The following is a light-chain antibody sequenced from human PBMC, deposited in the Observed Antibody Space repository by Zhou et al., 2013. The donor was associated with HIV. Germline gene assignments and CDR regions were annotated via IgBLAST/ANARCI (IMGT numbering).Light chain of an antibody. CDR1: QSLLHSNGYTY. CDR2: LGS. V-gene: IGKV2-28*01. J-gene: IGKJ5*01. Sequence: DIVMTQSPLSLPVIPGEPASISCRSSQSLLHSNGYTYLDWYLQKPGQSPQLLIYLGSNRASGVPDRFSGSGSGTDFTLKISRVEAEDVGVYYCMQALQTPITFGQGTRLEIK. CDR3: MQALQTPIT.